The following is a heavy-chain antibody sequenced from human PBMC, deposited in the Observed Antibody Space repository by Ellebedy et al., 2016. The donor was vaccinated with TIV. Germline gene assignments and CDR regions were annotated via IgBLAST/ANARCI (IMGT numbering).Heavy chain of an antibody. CDR1: GGSFSGYY. Sequence: SQTLSLTXAVYGGSFSGYYWSWIRQPPGKGLEWIGEINHSGSTNYNPSLKSRVTISVDTSKNQFSLKLSSVTAADTAVYYCARHSGYCSGGSCYHSTFAHYYYYGMDVWGQGTTVTVSS. J-gene: IGHJ6*02. CDR2: INHSGST. V-gene: IGHV4-34*01. CDR3: ARHSGYCSGGSCYHSTFAHYYYYGMDV. D-gene: IGHD2-15*01.